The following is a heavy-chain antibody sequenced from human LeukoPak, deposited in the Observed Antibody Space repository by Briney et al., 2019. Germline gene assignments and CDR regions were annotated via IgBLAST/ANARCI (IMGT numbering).Heavy chain of an antibody. D-gene: IGHD3-22*01. CDR3: ARARDDSSGYYWYYFDY. CDR1: GFTFSSYW. J-gene: IGHJ4*02. Sequence: GGSLRLSCAASGFTFSSYWMSWVRQAPGKGLEWVANIKQDGSEKYYVDSVKGRFTISRDNAKNSLYLQMNSLRAEDTAVYYCARARDDSSGYYWYYFDYWGQGTLVTVSS. CDR2: IKQDGSEK. V-gene: IGHV3-7*03.